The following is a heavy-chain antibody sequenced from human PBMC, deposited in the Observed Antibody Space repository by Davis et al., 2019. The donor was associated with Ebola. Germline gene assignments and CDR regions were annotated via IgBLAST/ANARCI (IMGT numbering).Heavy chain of an antibody. Sequence: HSQTLSLTCAISGDSVSGSSGAWNWIRQSPSRGLEWLGRTYYNSKWYSDYAPSVKSRITINPDTSKNQLSLHLNSVTPEDTALYFCARGWLRRGLDAWGEGTAVTVSS. CDR3: ARGWLRRGLDA. J-gene: IGHJ6*04. CDR1: GDSVSGSSGA. V-gene: IGHV6-1*01. CDR2: TYYNSKWYS. D-gene: IGHD3-10*01.